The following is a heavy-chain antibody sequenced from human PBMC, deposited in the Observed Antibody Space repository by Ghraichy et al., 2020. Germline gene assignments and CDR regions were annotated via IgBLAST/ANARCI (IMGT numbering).Heavy chain of an antibody. J-gene: IGHJ4*02. CDR2: IYYSGST. V-gene: IGHV4-31*03. CDR1: GGSISSGGYY. Sequence: SETLCLTCTVSGGSISSGGYYWSWIRQHPGKGLEWIGYIYYSGSTYYNPSLKSRVTITVDTSKNQFSLKLSSVTAADTAVYYCARAGVVPAAIYWGQGTLVTVSS. D-gene: IGHD2-2*01. CDR3: ARAGVVPAAIY.